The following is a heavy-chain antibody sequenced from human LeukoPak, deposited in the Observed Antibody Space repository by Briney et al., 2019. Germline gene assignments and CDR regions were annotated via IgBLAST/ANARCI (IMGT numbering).Heavy chain of an antibody. CDR2: ISSSSSYI. D-gene: IGHD3-22*01. V-gene: IGHV3-21*01. CDR1: GFTFSSYS. J-gene: IGHJ5*02. CDR3: ARVDSSGYHPNWFDP. Sequence: PGGSLRLSCAASGFTFSSYSMNWVRQAPGKGLEWVSSISSSSSYIYYADSVKGRFTISRDNAKNSLYLQMNSLRAEDTAVYYCARVDSSGYHPNWFDPWGQGTLVTVSS.